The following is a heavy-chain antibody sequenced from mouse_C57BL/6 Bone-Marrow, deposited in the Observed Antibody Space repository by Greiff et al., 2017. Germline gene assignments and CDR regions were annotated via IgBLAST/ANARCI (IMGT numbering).Heavy chain of an antibody. Sequence: VQLQQSGAELMKPGASVKLSCKATGYTFTGYWIAWVKQRPGPGLEWIGEILPGSGSTNYNEKFKGKVTYTADTSSNTAYMQHSSLTTEDSAIYYCAEVYYYSSSYVDYWGQGTTLTVSS. J-gene: IGHJ2*01. CDR1: GYTFTGYW. V-gene: IGHV1-9*01. CDR2: ILPGSGST. CDR3: AEVYYYSSSYVDY. D-gene: IGHD1-1*01.